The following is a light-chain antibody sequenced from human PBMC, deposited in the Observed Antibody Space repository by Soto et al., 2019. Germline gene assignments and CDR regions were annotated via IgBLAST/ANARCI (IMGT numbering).Light chain of an antibody. CDR2: EGT. CDR1: SSDVGRYNL. V-gene: IGLV2-23*03. Sequence: QSALTQPASVSGSPGQSITISCTGTSSDVGRYNLVSWYQQHPGKAPRLMIYEGTKRPSGVSSRFSGSKSGNTASLTISGLQAEDEADYYCCSYAGSYTFGVFGGGTKVTVL. J-gene: IGLJ2*01. CDR3: CSYAGSYTFGV.